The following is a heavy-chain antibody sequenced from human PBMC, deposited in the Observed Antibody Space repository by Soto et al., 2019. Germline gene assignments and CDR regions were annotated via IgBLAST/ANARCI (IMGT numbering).Heavy chain of an antibody. J-gene: IGHJ4*02. CDR3: ARGREQDY. CDR2: MNPNSGNT. D-gene: IGHD1-1*01. Sequence: QVQLVQSGAEVTKPGASVKVSCKASGYTFTSYDINWVRQAHGQGLEWMGWMNPNSGNTGYAEKFKGRITMTRSTSISTVYMELTSLRSEDTAVYYCARGREQDYWGKGTLVTVTS. CDR1: GYTFTSYD. V-gene: IGHV1-8*02.